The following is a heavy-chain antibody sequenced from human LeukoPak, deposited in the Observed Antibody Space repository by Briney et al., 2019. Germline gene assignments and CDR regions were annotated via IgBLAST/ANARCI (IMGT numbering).Heavy chain of an antibody. Sequence: PGGSLRLSCAASGFTFSDYYMSWIRQAPGKGLEWVSYISSSSSYTNYADSVRGRFTISRDNAKNSLYLQMNSLRAEDTAVYYCARDGPQGGVLRYFDWLSQNPLDYWGQGTLVTVSS. CDR2: ISSSSSYT. J-gene: IGHJ4*02. V-gene: IGHV3-11*05. CDR3: ARDGPQGGVLRYFDWLSQNPLDY. D-gene: IGHD3-9*01. CDR1: GFTFSDYY.